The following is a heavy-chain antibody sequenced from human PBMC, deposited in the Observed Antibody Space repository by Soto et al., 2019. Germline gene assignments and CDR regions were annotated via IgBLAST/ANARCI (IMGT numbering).Heavy chain of an antibody. J-gene: IGHJ2*01. D-gene: IGHD3-22*01. Sequence: QVQLQESGSGLVKPSQTLSLTCAVSGGSISSGDNAWSWIRQPPGKGLEWIGYVYHSGGTYYNPSLKRRVSISVDMDKNQFSLQLSCATAADTAVYYCATQYFYERSPYYQSWYFDLWGRGTLVPVSS. CDR2: VYHSGGT. CDR1: GGSISSGDNA. V-gene: IGHV4-30-2*01. CDR3: ATQYFYERSPYYQSWYFDL.